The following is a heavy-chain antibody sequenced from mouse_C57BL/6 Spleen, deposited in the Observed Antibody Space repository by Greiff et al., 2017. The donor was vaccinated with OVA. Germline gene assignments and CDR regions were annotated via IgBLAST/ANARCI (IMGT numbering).Heavy chain of an antibody. CDR1: GFTFSDSY. Sequence: GKLVESAGGLVQPGSSMQLSCTASGFTFSDSYMAWVRHVPEKGLEWVANINYDGSSTYYLDSLKSRFIISRDNAKNILYLQMSSLKSEDTATYDCARGYLFDYWGQGTTLTVSS. CDR2: INYDGSST. J-gene: IGHJ2*01. V-gene: IGHV5-16*01. CDR3: ARGYLFDY.